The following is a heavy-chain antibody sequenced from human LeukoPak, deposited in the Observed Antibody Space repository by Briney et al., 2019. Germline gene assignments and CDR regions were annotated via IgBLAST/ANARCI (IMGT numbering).Heavy chain of an antibody. Sequence: PSETLSLTCTVSGGSISSYYWSWIRQPAGKGLEWIGRIYTSGNTNYNPSLKSRVTISVDKSKNQFSLKLSSVTAADTAVYYCARLRFLEWLFPWFDPWGQGTLVTVSS. D-gene: IGHD3-3*01. CDR3: ARLRFLEWLFPWFDP. CDR1: GGSISSYY. CDR2: IYTSGNT. J-gene: IGHJ5*02. V-gene: IGHV4-4*07.